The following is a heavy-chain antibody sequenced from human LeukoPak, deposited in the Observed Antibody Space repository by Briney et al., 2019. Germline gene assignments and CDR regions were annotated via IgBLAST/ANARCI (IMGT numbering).Heavy chain of an antibody. CDR3: AKDSYYYDSSGSFDY. D-gene: IGHD3-22*01. Sequence: GGSLRLSCAASGFTFSSYGMHWVRQAPGKGLEWVAVISYDGSNKYYADSVKGRFTISRDNSKNTLYLQMNSLRAEDTAVYYCAKDSYYYDSSGSFDYWGQGTLVTVSS. J-gene: IGHJ4*02. V-gene: IGHV3-30*18. CDR1: GFTFSSYG. CDR2: ISYDGSNK.